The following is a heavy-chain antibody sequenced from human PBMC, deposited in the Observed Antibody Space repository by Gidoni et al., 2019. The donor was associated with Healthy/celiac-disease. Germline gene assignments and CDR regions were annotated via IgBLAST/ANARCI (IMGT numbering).Heavy chain of an antibody. D-gene: IGHD3-10*01. J-gene: IGHJ4*02. Sequence: EVQLVESGGGLVKPGGSLRLSCAASGFTFSSYSMTWVRQAPGKGLEWVSSISSSSSYIYYADSVKGRFTISRDNAKNSLYLQMNSLRAEDTAVYYCARESEVLLWFGELDYWGQGTLVTVSS. V-gene: IGHV3-21*01. CDR1: GFTFSSYS. CDR3: ARESEVLLWFGELDY. CDR2: ISSSSSYI.